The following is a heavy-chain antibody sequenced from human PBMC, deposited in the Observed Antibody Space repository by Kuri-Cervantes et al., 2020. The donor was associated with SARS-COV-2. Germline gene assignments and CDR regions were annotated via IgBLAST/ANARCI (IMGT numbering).Heavy chain of an antibody. CDR1: GFTFSSYA. J-gene: IGHJ4*02. Sequence: GESLKISCAASGFTFSSYAMSWVRQAPGKGLEWVSAISGGGGSTYYADSVKGRFTISRDNSKNTLYLQMNSLGAEDTAVYYCAKASVTAAAPFDYWGQGTLVTVSS. CDR3: AKASVTAAAPFDY. D-gene: IGHD6-13*01. CDR2: ISGGGGST. V-gene: IGHV3-23*01.